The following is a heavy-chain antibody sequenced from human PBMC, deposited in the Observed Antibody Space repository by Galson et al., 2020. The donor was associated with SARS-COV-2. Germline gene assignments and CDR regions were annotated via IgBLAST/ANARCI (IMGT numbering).Heavy chain of an antibody. D-gene: IGHD4-17*01. V-gene: IGHV3-21*01. CDR3: ARDRTVTSYYYYYMDV. CDR1: GFTFSSYS. Sequence: GESLKISCAASGFTFSSYSMNWVRQAPGKGLEWVSSISSSSSYIYYADSVKGRFTISRDNAKNSLYLQMNSLRAEDTAVYYCARDRTVTSYYYYYMDVWGKGTTVTISS. CDR2: ISSSSSYI. J-gene: IGHJ6*03.